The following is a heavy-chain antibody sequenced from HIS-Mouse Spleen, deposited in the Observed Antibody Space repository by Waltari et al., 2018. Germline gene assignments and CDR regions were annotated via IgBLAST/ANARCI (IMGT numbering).Heavy chain of an antibody. CDR1: GGPLSSSSYY. D-gene: IGHD6-13*01. CDR3: AREIPYSSSWYDWYFDL. CDR2: IYYSGST. J-gene: IGHJ2*01. V-gene: IGHV4-39*07. Sequence: QLQLQESGPGLVKPSETLSLTGTGSGGPLSSSSYYWGGMRQPPGKGLEWIGSIYYSGSTYYNPSLKSRVTISVDTSKNQFSLKLSSVTAADTAVYYCAREIPYSSSWYDWYFDLWGRGTLVTVSS.